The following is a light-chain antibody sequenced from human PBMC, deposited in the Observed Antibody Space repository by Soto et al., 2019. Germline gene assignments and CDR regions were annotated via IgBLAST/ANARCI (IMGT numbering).Light chain of an antibody. Sequence: IVLTQSPGTLSLSPGERATLSCGASQSVTNNFLAWYQQKPGQPPRLLIYGASSRATGVPDRFSGSGSGTDFTLTISRLEPGDFAVYYCQQYGTPLFTFGPGTKVDIK. CDR2: GAS. J-gene: IGKJ3*01. V-gene: IGKV3-20*01. CDR1: QSVTNNF. CDR3: QQYGTPLFT.